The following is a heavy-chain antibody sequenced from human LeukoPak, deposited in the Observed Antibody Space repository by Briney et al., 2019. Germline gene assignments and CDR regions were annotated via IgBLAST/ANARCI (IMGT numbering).Heavy chain of an antibody. CDR1: GYTFTSYD. CDR2: MNPNSGNT. D-gene: IGHD6-6*01. V-gene: IGHV1-8*01. J-gene: IGHJ6*03. CDR3: ARESPSSSSRLYYYMDV. Sequence: ASVKVSCKASGYTFTSYDINWVRQATGQGLEWMGWMNPNSGNTGYAQKFQGRVTMTRTPSISTAYMELSSLRSEDRALYYCARESPSSSSRLYYYMDVGGKGTTVTVSS.